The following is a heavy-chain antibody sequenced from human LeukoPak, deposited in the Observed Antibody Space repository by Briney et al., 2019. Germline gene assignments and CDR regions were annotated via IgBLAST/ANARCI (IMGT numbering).Heavy chain of an antibody. V-gene: IGHV4-39*07. J-gene: IGHJ4*02. CDR2: IHYSGST. D-gene: IGHD3-10*01. CDR1: GGSISSSSYY. CDR3: ATLPHYYYGSGAKGFDY. Sequence: SETLSLTCTVSGGSISSSSYYWGWIRQPPGKGLEWIGSIHYSGSTYYNPSLRSRVTISADTSKNQFSLKLSSVTAADTAVYYCATLPHYYYGSGAKGFDYWGQGTLVTVSS.